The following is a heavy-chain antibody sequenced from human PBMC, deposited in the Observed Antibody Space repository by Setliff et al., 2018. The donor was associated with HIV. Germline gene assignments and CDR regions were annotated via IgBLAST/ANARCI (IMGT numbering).Heavy chain of an antibody. J-gene: IGHJ3*02. CDR2: INPNSGGT. D-gene: IGHD2-8*01. V-gene: IGHV1-2*06. Sequence: VASVKVSCKASGYTFTAYYMHWVRQAPGQGLEWMGRINPNSGGTNYAQNFQGRVTMTRDTSISTAYMELRLRSDDTAVYYCATKVYCTNGVCLDAFDIWGQGTVVTVS. CDR3: ATKVYCTNGVCLDAFDI. CDR1: GYTFTAYY.